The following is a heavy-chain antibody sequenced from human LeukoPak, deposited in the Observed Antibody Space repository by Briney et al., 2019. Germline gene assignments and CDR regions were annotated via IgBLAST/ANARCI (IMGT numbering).Heavy chain of an antibody. CDR3: ARVTRGWRQNYYYYYGMDV. Sequence: ASETLSLTCAVYGGSFSGYYWSWIRQPPGKGLEWIGEINHSGSTNYNPSLKSRVTISVDTSKNQFSLKLSSVTAADTAVYYCARVTRGWRQNYYYYYGMDVWGQGTTVTVSS. CDR1: GGSFSGYY. CDR2: INHSGST. V-gene: IGHV4-34*01. D-gene: IGHD6-19*01. J-gene: IGHJ6*02.